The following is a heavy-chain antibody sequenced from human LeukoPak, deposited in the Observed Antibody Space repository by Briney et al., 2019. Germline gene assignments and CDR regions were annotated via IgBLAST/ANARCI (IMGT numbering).Heavy chain of an antibody. D-gene: IGHD6-19*01. CDR3: ARDSYSSGWYGWAFDI. CDR1: GFTFSSYA. V-gene: IGHV3-23*01. CDR2: ISGGGGST. J-gene: IGHJ3*02. Sequence: PGGSLRLSCAASGFTFSSYAMSWVRQAPGKGLEWVSAISGGGGSTYYADCVKGRFTISRDNSKNTLYLQMNSLRAEDTAVYYCARDSYSSGWYGWAFDIWGQGTMVTVSS.